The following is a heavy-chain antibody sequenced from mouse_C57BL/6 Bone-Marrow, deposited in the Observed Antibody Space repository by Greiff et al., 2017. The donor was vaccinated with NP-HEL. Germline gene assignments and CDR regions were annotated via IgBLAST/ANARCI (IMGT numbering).Heavy chain of an antibody. Sequence: VQLQQSGAELVRPGASVKLSCKASGYTFTDYYIHWVKQRPGQGLEWIARIYPGSGNTYYNEKFKGKATLTAEKSSSTAYMQLSSLTSEDSAVYFCARGGITTVVAHFDYWGQGTTLTVSS. J-gene: IGHJ2*01. CDR3: ARGGITTVVAHFDY. V-gene: IGHV1-76*01. D-gene: IGHD1-1*01. CDR2: IYPGSGNT. CDR1: GYTFTDYY.